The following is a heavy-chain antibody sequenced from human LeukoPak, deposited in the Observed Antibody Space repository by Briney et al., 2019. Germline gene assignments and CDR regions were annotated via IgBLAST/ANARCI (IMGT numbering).Heavy chain of an antibody. CDR3: AIDAWELPVDAFDI. D-gene: IGHD1-26*01. J-gene: IGHJ3*02. CDR2: TSDSSSSI. CDR1: GFTFSSYN. V-gene: IGHV3-48*02. Sequence: GGSLRLSCAASGFTFSSYNMNWVRQAPGKGLEWVSYTSDSSSSIYYADSVKGRFTISRDNAKNSLHLQLDSLRDEDTALYYCAIDAWELPVDAFDIWGQGTMVTVSS.